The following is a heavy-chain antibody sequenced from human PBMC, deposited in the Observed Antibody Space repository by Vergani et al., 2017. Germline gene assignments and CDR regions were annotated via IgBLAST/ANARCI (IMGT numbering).Heavy chain of an antibody. CDR2: IYTSVNT. D-gene: IGHD2-2*02. CDR1: GGSISSGSYY. CDR3: ARGYCSSTSCYTLRY. J-gene: IGHJ4*02. V-gene: IGHV4-61*02. Sequence: QVQLQESVPGLVKPSQTLSLTCTVSGGSISSGSYYWSWIRQPAGKGLEWIGSIYTSVNTKYNPSVKSRVTMSGDTSKNQFFLKLSSVTAADTAVYYCARGYCSSTSCYTLRYWGQGTLVTVSS.